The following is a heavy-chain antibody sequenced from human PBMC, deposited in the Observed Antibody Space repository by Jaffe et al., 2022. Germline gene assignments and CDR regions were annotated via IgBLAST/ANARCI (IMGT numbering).Heavy chain of an antibody. J-gene: IGHJ6*03. CDR2: IIPIFGTA. CDR1: GGTFSSYA. Sequence: QVQLVQSGAEVKKPGSSVKVSCKASGGTFSSYAISWVRQAPGQGLEWMGGIIPIFGTANYAQKFQGRVTITADESTSTAYMELSSLRSEDTAVYYCAIVQGNGYCSDDSCTEGYYYYMDVWGKGTTVTVSS. V-gene: IGHV1-69*01. CDR3: AIVQGNGYCSDDSCTEGYYYYMDV. D-gene: IGHD2-15*01.